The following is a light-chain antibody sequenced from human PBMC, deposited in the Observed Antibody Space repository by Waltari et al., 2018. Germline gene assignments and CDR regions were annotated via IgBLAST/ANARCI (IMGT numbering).Light chain of an antibody. CDR1: SSDVGGYNY. CDR3: SSYAGSNNLV. Sequence: QSALTQPPSVSGSPGPSVTISCTGTSSDVGGYNYVSWYQQHPGQAPKLMIYEVSKRPSGVPDRFSGSKSGNTASLTVSGLQAEDEADYYCSSYAGSNNLVFGGGTKLTVL. J-gene: IGLJ2*01. CDR2: EVS. V-gene: IGLV2-8*01.